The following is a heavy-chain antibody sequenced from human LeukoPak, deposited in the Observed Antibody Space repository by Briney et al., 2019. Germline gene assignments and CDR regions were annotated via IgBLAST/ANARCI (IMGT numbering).Heavy chain of an antibody. D-gene: IGHD1-26*01. CDR1: GFTFTNYR. CDR3: ARVGAWELQRVFEY. V-gene: IGHV3-7*01. Sequence: GGSLRLSCAPSGFTFTNYRMTWGRQVPGKGPRWVANIHKAGSESYYVDSVKGRFAISRDNAKNSLYLQLSSLRVEDTAVYYCARVGAWELQRVFEYWGQGTLVTVSS. CDR2: IHKAGSES. J-gene: IGHJ4*02.